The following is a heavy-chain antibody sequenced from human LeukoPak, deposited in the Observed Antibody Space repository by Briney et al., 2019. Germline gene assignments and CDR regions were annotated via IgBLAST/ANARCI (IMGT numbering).Heavy chain of an antibody. CDR2: ISSSSSYI. CDR1: GFTFSSYS. CDR3: ARAIAAAGTSSWFDP. V-gene: IGHV3-21*01. Sequence: GGSLRLSCAASGFTFSSYSMNWVHQAPGKGLEWVSSISSSSSYIYYADSVKGRFTISRDNAKNSLYLQMNSLRAKDTAVYYCARAIAAAGTSSWFDPWGQGTLVTVSS. D-gene: IGHD6-13*01. J-gene: IGHJ5*02.